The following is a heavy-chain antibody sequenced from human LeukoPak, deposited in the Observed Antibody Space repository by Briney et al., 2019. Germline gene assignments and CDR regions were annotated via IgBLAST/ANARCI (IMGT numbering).Heavy chain of an antibody. Sequence: SETLSLTCTVSGGSISSYYWSWIRQPPGKGLEWIGYIYYSGSTNYNPSLKSRVTISVDTSKNQFSLKLSSVTAADTAVYYCARGRQWLPRDAFDIWGQGTMVTVPS. CDR2: IYYSGST. J-gene: IGHJ3*02. V-gene: IGHV4-59*12. CDR1: GGSISSYY. D-gene: IGHD6-19*01. CDR3: ARGRQWLPRDAFDI.